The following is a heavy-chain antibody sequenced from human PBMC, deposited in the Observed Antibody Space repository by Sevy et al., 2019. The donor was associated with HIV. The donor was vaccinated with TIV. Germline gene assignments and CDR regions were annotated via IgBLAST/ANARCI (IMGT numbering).Heavy chain of an antibody. V-gene: IGHV3-53*01. CDR3: ARDRIVGASGYYYYYGMDV. Sequence: GGSLRLSCAASGFTVSSNYMSWARQAPGKGLEWVSVIYSGGSTYYADSVKGRFTISRDNSKNTLYLQMNSLRAEDTAVYYCARDRIVGASGYYYYYGMDVWGQGTTVTVSS. CDR2: IYSGGST. CDR1: GFTVSSNY. D-gene: IGHD1-26*01. J-gene: IGHJ6*02.